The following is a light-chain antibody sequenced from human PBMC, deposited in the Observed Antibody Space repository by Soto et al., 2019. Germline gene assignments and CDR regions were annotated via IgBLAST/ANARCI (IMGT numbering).Light chain of an antibody. CDR1: QSVGNN. J-gene: IGKJ4*01. CDR2: AAS. Sequence: EIVLTQSPATLSVSPGERATLSCRASQSVGNNFAWYQQKPGQAPRLLIFAASTMATGVPARFSGSGSGTEFTLIISSLQSEDFGVYYCQQYSGSLLTFGGGAKVEIE. V-gene: IGKV3-15*01. CDR3: QQYSGSLLT.